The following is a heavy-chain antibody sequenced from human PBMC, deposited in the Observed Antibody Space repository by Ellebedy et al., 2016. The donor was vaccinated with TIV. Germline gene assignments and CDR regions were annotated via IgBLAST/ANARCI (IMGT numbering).Heavy chain of an antibody. Sequence: AASVKVSCKASGGTFSSYAISWVRQAPGQGLEWMGRIIPILGMANYAQKFQGRVTITADKSTSTAYMELSSLRSEDTAVYYCARYITYSGSYDYFDYWGQGTLVTVSS. CDR1: GGTFSSYA. CDR3: ARYITYSGSYDYFDY. D-gene: IGHD1-26*01. CDR2: IIPILGMA. J-gene: IGHJ4*02. V-gene: IGHV1-69*04.